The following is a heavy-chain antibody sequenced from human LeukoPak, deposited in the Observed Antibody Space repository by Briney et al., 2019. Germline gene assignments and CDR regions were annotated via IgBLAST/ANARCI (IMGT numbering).Heavy chain of an antibody. J-gene: IGHJ6*02. CDR1: GGSISSYY. CDR3: ARLVVVPAAMQAMDV. Sequence: SETLSLTCTVSGGSISSYYWSWIRQPPGKGLEWIGYIYYSGSTNCNPSLKSRVTISVDTSKNQFSLKLSSVTAADTAVYYCARLVVVPAAMQAMDVWGQGTTVTVSS. D-gene: IGHD2-2*01. CDR2: IYYSGST. V-gene: IGHV4-59*08.